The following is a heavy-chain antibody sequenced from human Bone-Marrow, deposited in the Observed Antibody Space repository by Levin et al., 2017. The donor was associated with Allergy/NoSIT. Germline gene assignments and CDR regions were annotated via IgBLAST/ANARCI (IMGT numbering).Heavy chain of an antibody. Sequence: GESLKISCTGSGFTFNDYAMNWVRQAPGKGPEWVSVISAGFGSSTFYADSVKGRFLISRDRSKKTVYLQMSSLRADDTAVYYCAKDICPSSSCWFGGMDVWGQGTTVTVSS. CDR3: AKDICPSSSCWFGGMDV. CDR1: GFTFNDYA. J-gene: IGHJ6*02. CDR2: ISAGFGSST. V-gene: IGHV3-23*01. D-gene: IGHD2-2*01.